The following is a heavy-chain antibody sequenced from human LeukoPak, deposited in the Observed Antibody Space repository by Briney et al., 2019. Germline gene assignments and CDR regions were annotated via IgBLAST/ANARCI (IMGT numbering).Heavy chain of an antibody. CDR2: INAGNGNT. V-gene: IGHV1-3*01. J-gene: IGHJ4*02. Sequence: ASVTVSCKASGYTFTSYAMHWVRQAPGQRLEWMGWINAGNGNTKYAQKFQGRVTITRDTSASTAYMELSSLRSEDTAVYYCASLGSSGWYDYWGQGTLVTVSS. CDR1: GYTFTSYA. D-gene: IGHD6-19*01. CDR3: ASLGSSGWYDY.